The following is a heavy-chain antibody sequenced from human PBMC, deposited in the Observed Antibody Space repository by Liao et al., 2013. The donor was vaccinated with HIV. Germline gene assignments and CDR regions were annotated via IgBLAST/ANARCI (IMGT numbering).Heavy chain of an antibody. CDR3: ARALYYPNSGTYESGSYGNWFDS. D-gene: IGHD3-10*01. CDR1: GGSISSSSYY. CDR2: IYYSGST. J-gene: IGHJ5*01. V-gene: IGHV4-39*07. Sequence: QLQLQESGPGLVKPSETLSLTCTVSGGSISSSSYYWGWIRQPPGKGLEWIGSIYYSGSTYYNPSLKSRVTISVDTSKNQFSLKLSSVTAADTAVYYCARALYYPNSGTYESGSYGNWFDSWGQGTRVTVSS.